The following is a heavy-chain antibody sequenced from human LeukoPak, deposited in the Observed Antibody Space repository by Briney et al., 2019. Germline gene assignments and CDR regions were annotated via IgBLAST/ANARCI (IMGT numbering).Heavy chain of an antibody. Sequence: PSETLSLTCAVYGGSFSGYYWSWIRQPPGKGLEWIGEINHSGSTNYNPSLKSRVTISVDTSKNQFSLKLSSVTAADTAVYYCARAKRKNYYYYGMDVWGQGITVTVSS. J-gene: IGHJ6*02. CDR2: INHSGST. CDR1: GGSFSGYY. CDR3: ARAKRKNYYYYGMDV. V-gene: IGHV4-34*01. D-gene: IGHD1-14*01.